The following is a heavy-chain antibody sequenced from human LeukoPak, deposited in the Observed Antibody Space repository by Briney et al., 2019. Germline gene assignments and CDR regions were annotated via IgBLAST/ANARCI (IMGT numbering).Heavy chain of an antibody. CDR2: IIPIFGTA. D-gene: IGHD3-22*01. Sequence: ASVKVSCKASGGTFSSYAISWVRQAPGQGLEWMGRIIPIFGTANYAQKFRGRVTITTDESTSTAYMELSSLRSEDTAVYYCARVGRPYYYDSSGYYAYFDYWGQGTLVTVSS. J-gene: IGHJ4*02. V-gene: IGHV1-69*05. CDR1: GGTFSSYA. CDR3: ARVGRPYYYDSSGYYAYFDY.